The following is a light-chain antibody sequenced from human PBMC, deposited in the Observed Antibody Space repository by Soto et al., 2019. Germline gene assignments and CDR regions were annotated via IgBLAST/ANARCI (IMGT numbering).Light chain of an antibody. CDR3: QQSSSTPQT. Sequence: DIQMTQSPSSLSASVGDRVIITCRASQSVGTYVSWYQQKEGKAPKLLINVASTLQSGVPSRFSGCGSGTDFTLAISSLQPEDFATYYCQQSSSTPQTFGGGTRVEIK. V-gene: IGKV1-39*01. CDR1: QSVGTY. CDR2: VAS. J-gene: IGKJ4*01.